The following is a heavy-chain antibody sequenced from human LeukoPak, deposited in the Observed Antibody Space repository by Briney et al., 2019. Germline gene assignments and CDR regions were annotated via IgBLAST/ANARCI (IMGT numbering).Heavy chain of an antibody. Sequence: PSQTLSLTCTVSGGSISSGGYYWSWIRQHPGKGLEWIGYIYYSGSTYYNPSLKSRVTISVDTSKNQFSLKLSSVTAADTAVYYCARVRRNSSGWLEPFDYWGQGALVTVSS. V-gene: IGHV4-31*03. CDR3: ARVRRNSSGWLEPFDY. CDR2: IYYSGST. J-gene: IGHJ4*02. D-gene: IGHD6-19*01. CDR1: GGSISSGGYY.